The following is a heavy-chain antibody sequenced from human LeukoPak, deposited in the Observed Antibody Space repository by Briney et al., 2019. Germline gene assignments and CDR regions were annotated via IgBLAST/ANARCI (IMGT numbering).Heavy chain of an antibody. J-gene: IGHJ3*01. CDR1: GFTFSSYP. V-gene: IGHV3-74*03. CDR2: INSDGSTT. CDR3: APARNVP. Sequence: PGGSLRLXCAASGFTFSSYPMYWVRQAPGRGLVWVSRINSDGSTTTYADSVKGRFTISRDNAKSTLYLQMNSLRAEATAVYYCAPARNVPWGQGTMVTVSS. D-gene: IGHD1-14*01.